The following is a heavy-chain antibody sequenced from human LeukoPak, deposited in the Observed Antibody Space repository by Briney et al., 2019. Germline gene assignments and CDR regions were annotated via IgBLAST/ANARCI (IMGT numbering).Heavy chain of an antibody. D-gene: IGHD1-26*01. CDR1: GGSFSGNF. V-gene: IGHV4-34*01. J-gene: IGHJ4*02. CDR3: ARVPESVGINYIDS. Sequence: PSETLSLTCAVYGGSFSGNFWSWVRQPPGKGLEWIGEINHRGNTNYNPSLKSRVTISVDTSKNQFSLRLSSVTAADTAVYYCARVPESVGINYIDSWGQGTQVTVSS. CDR2: INHRGNT.